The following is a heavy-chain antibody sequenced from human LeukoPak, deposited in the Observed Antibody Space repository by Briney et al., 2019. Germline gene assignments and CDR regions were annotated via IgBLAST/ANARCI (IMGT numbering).Heavy chain of an antibody. J-gene: IGHJ5*02. CDR3: ARTEYNWNDVGFDP. CDR2: ISAYNGNT. D-gene: IGHD1-1*01. V-gene: IGHV1-18*04. Sequence: GAAVKVSCKASGYTFTSYGISWVRQGPGQGLEWMGWISAYNGNTNYAQKLQGRVTMTTDTSTSTAYMELRSLTSDDTAVYYCARTEYNWNDVGFDPWGQGTLVTASS. CDR1: GYTFTSYG.